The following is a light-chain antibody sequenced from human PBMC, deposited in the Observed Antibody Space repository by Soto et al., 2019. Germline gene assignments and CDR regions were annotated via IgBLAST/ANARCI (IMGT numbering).Light chain of an antibody. CDR2: GAS. J-gene: IGKJ5*01. Sequence: EIVLTQSPGTLSLSPGEKATLSCRASQSVSSSYLAWYQQKPGQAPRLLIYGASSRATGIPDRFSGSGSGTDCARTIRRLEREVFAVYYCQQYGSSLSITFGQGTRLGIK. CDR3: QQYGSSLSIT. CDR1: QSVSSSY. V-gene: IGKV3-20*01.